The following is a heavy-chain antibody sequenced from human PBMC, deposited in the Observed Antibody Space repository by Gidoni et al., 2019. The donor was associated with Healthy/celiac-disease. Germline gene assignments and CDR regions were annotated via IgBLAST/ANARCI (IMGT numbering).Heavy chain of an antibody. J-gene: IGHJ6*02. CDR3: ARQKVTYYDFWSAEGGMDV. CDR2: IDPSDSYT. V-gene: IGHV5-10-1*03. Sequence: EVQLVQSGAEVNKPGESLRISCKGSDYSFTSNGISWVRQMPGKGLEWMGRIDPSDSYTNYSPSFQGHVTISADKSISTAYLQWSSLKASDTAMYYCARQKVTYYDFWSAEGGMDVWGQGTTVTVSS. CDR1: DYSFTSNG. D-gene: IGHD3-3*01.